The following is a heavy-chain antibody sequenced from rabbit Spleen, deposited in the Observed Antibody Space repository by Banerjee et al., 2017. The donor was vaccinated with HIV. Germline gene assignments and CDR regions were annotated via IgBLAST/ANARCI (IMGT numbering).Heavy chain of an antibody. D-gene: IGHD2-1*01. V-gene: IGHV1S45*01. CDR1: GFDFTNYY. Sequence: QEQLTETGGDLVQPGGSLTLSCKASGFDFTNYYISWVRQAPGKGLEWIGCIDTDNDKTYYASWAKGRFTISKTSSTTVTLQVTSLTAADTATYFCARDLTDVIGWNFGWWGPGTLVTVS. J-gene: IGHJ4*01. CDR3: ARDLTDVIGWNFGW. CDR2: IDTDNDKT.